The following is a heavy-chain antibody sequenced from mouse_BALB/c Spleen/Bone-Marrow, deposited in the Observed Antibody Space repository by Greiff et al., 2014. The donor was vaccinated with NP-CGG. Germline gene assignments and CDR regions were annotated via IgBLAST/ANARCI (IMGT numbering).Heavy chain of an antibody. D-gene: IGHD4-1*01. J-gene: IGHJ4*01. CDR3: ARFAGTPYTMDY. CDR1: GYSITSYYS. V-gene: IGHV3-1*02. CDR2: IHYSGTT. Sequence: ESGPDLVKPSQSLSPTCTVTGYSITSYYSWHWIRQFPGNKLEWMGYIHYSGTTVYNPSLKSRISITRDTSNNQFFPQLNSVTTEDTATYYCARFAGTPYTMDYWGQGTSVTVSS.